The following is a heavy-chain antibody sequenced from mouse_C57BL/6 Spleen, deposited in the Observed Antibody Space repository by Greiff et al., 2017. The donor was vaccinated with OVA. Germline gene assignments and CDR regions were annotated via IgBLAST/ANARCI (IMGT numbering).Heavy chain of an antibody. J-gene: IGHJ3*01. V-gene: IGHV1-61*01. D-gene: IGHD1-1*01. CDR1: GYTFTSYW. Sequence: QVQLQQPGAELVRPGSSVKLSCKASGYTFTSYWMDWVKQRPGQGLEWIGNIYPSDSETHYNQKFKDKATLTVDKSSSTAYMQLSSLTSEDSAVYYCARSDYYGSSLAYWGQGTLVTVSA. CDR2: IYPSDSET. CDR3: ARSDYYGSSLAY.